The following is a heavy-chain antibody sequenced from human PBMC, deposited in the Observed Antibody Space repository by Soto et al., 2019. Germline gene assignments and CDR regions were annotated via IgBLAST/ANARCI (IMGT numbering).Heavy chain of an antibody. J-gene: IGHJ2*01. V-gene: IGHV1-69*13. CDR1: GGTFSSYA. D-gene: IGHD6-6*01. Sequence: ASVKFSCKASGGTFSSYAISWVRQAPGQGLEWMGGIIPIFGTANYAQKFQGRVTITADESTSTAYMELSSLRSEDTAVYYCARDPPESEGGSSSWYFDLWGRGTLVTVSS. CDR2: IIPIFGTA. CDR3: ARDPPESEGGSSSWYFDL.